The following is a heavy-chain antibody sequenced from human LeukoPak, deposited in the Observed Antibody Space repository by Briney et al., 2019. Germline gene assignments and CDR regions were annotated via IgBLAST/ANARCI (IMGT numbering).Heavy chain of an antibody. CDR2: IYYSGST. CDR1: GGSISSYY. J-gene: IGHJ6*02. CDR3: ARGLTPYYYGMDV. D-gene: IGHD3-16*01. Sequence: SETLSLTCTVSGGSISSYYWSWIRQPPGKGLEWIGYIYYSGSTNYNPSLKSRVTISIDTSKNQFSLKLSSVTAADTAVYFCARGLTPYYYGMDVWGQGTTVTVSS. V-gene: IGHV4-59*01.